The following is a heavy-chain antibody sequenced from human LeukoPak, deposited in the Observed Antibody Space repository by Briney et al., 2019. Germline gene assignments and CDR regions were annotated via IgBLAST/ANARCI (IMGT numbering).Heavy chain of an antibody. J-gene: IGHJ3*02. CDR2: IWNDGSNK. CDR3: ARDHQAHNYCGSGSPDDAFDI. CDR1: GFTFSSYG. D-gene: IGHD3-10*01. V-gene: IGHV3-33*01. Sequence: GGSLRLSCAASGFTFSSYGMHWVRQAPGNGRGWVGVIWNDGSNKYYADSQKGRFIISRDNSKNTLYLQLNSLRAEDTAVYYCARDHQAHNYCGSGSPDDAFDIWGQGTMVTVSS.